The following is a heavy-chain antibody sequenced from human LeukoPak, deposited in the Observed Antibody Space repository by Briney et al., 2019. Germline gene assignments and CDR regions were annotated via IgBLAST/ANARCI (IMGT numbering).Heavy chain of an antibody. CDR1: GYSISSGYY. CDR2: IYHSGST. V-gene: IGHV4-38-2*01. Sequence: SETLSLTCAVSGYSISSGYYWGWIRQPPGKGLEWIGSIYHSGSTYYNPSLKSRVTISVDTSKNQFSLKLSSVTAADTAVYYCAVDEGSCDYWGQGTLVTVSS. J-gene: IGHJ4*02. CDR3: AVDEGSCDY.